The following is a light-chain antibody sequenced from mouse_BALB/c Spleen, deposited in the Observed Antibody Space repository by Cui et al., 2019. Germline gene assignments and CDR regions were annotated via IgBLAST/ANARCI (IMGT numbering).Light chain of an antibody. CDR1: SGVRFSY. J-gene: IGKJ2*01. CDR2: STS. CDR3: NQWSGYPPT. Sequence: QIVLTQSPAIMSESPVAKVTLTCSASSGVRFSYLYWYQQKPGSSPQLWIYSTSNLASGVPARFSGSGSGTAFSLTISSMEAEDAAVYYCNQWSGYPPTFGGGTKLEIK. V-gene: IGKV4-79*01.